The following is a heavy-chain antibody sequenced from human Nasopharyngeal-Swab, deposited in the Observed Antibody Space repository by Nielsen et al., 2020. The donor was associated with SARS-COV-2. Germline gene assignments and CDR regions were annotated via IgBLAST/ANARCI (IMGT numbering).Heavy chain of an antibody. D-gene: IGHD5-12*01. Sequence: GESLKISCAASGLTFSSYAMSWVRQAPGKGLEWVSAISGSGGSTYYADSVKGRFTISRDNSKNTLYLQMNSLRAEDTAVYYCAKGWLRHLVYYGMDVWGQGTTVTVSS. J-gene: IGHJ6*02. CDR2: ISGSGGST. V-gene: IGHV3-23*01. CDR1: GLTFSSYA. CDR3: AKGWLRHLVYYGMDV.